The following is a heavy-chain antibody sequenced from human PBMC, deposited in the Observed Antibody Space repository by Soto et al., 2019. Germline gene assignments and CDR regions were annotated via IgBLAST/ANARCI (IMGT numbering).Heavy chain of an antibody. Sequence: LRLSFAASGFTFSSYWMHWVRQAPGKGLVWVSRINSDGSSTSYADSVKGRFTISRDNAKNTLYLQMNSLRAEDTAVYYCARYPTYYYDSSGYRAHYGMDVWGQGTTVTVSS. D-gene: IGHD3-22*01. J-gene: IGHJ6*02. CDR1: GFTFSSYW. V-gene: IGHV3-74*01. CDR2: INSDGSST. CDR3: ARYPTYYYDSSGYRAHYGMDV.